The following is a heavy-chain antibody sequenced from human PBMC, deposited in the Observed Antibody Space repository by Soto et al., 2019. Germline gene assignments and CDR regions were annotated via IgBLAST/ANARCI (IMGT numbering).Heavy chain of an antibody. D-gene: IGHD3-22*01. V-gene: IGHV1-18*04. Sequence: AAVKFSCKASGYTFTSYGISWVRQAPGQGLEWMGWISAYNGNTNYAQKLQGRVTMTTDTSTSTAYMELRSLRSDDTAVYYCARDYYYDSSGYPGPVDYWGQGTLVTVSS. CDR3: ARDYYYDSSGYPGPVDY. J-gene: IGHJ4*02. CDR1: GYTFTSYG. CDR2: ISAYNGNT.